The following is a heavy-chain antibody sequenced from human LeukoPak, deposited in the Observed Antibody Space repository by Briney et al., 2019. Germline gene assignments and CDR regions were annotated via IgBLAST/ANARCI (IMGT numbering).Heavy chain of an antibody. CDR3: AKDSSWVNWFDP. CDR2: ISGSGGST. J-gene: IGHJ5*02. D-gene: IGHD6-13*01. V-gene: IGHV3-23*01. Sequence: HTGGSLRLSCAASGFTFSSYAMSWVRQAPGKGLEWVSAISGSGGSTYYADSVKGRFTISRDNSKNALYLQMNSLRAEDTAVYYCAKDSSWVNWFDPWGQGTLVTVSS. CDR1: GFTFSSYA.